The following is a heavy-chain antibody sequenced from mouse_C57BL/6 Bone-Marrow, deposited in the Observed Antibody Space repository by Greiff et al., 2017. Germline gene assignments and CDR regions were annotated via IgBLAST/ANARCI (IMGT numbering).Heavy chain of an antibody. V-gene: IGHV5-16*01. CDR2: INYDGSST. Sequence: EVQRVESEGGLVQPGSSMKLSCTASGFTFSDYYMAWVRQVPEKGLEWVANINYDGSSTYYLDSLKSRFIISRDNAKNILYLQMSSLKSEDTATYYCARAGPFYYGSSYDAMDYWGQGTSVTVSS. CDR1: GFTFSDYY. J-gene: IGHJ4*01. CDR3: ARAGPFYYGSSYDAMDY. D-gene: IGHD1-1*01.